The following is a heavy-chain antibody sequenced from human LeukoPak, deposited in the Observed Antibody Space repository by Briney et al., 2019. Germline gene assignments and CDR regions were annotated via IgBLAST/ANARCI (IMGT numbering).Heavy chain of an antibody. CDR3: ARARVPIAVAGLYYFDY. V-gene: IGHV1-2*02. Sequence: ASVKVSCKASGYTFIDYYIHWVRQAPGQGLEWVGWTNPNNGGTKSAQKFQGRVTMTRDTSSNSAYMDLTRLKSDDTAVYYCARARVPIAVAGLYYFDYWGQGALVTVSS. CDR2: TNPNNGGT. J-gene: IGHJ4*02. CDR1: GYTFIDYY. D-gene: IGHD6-19*01.